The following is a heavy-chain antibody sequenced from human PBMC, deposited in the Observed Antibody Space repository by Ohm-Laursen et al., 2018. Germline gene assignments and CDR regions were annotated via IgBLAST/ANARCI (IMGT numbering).Heavy chain of an antibody. Sequence: SLTCTVSGGSITSYYWNWIRQPPGKGLEWIGYIYYSGNSNNNPSLKSRLTVSMDTSKNQFSLKLSSVTAADTAVYYCARGHTYGRFDYWGQGILVTVSS. CDR2: IYYSGNS. CDR1: GGSITSYY. D-gene: IGHD5-18*01. J-gene: IGHJ4*02. V-gene: IGHV4-59*01. CDR3: ARGHTYGRFDY.